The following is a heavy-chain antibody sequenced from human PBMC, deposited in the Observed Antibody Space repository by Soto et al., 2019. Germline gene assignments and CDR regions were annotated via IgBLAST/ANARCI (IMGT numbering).Heavy chain of an antibody. V-gene: IGHV3-30*14. D-gene: IGHD3-22*01. CDR3: AKAMGGYYYDSSGYSSYYGMDV. CDR1: GFTFSSYV. J-gene: IGHJ6*02. Sequence: GGSLRLSCVASGFTFSSYVIHWVRQAPGKGLEWVALISTDGTEKHYPGSVRGRFTISRDNSKNTLYLQMNSLRTEDTAVYYCAKAMGGYYYDSSGYSSYYGMDVWGQGTTVTVSS. CDR2: ISTDGTEK.